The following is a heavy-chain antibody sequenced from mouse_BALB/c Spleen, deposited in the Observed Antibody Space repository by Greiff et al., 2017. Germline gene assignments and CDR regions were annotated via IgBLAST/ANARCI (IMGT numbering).Heavy chain of an antibody. J-gene: IGHJ2*01. Sequence: EVKLVESGGGLVKPGGSLKLSCAASGFTFSSYAMSWVRQTPEKRLEWVASISSGGSTYYPDSVKGRFTISRDNARNSLYLQMSSLRSEDTAMYYCARGRYNFDYWGQGTTLTVSS. D-gene: IGHD1-1*01. V-gene: IGHV5-6-5*01. CDR1: GFTFSSYA. CDR3: ARGRYNFDY. CDR2: ISSGGST.